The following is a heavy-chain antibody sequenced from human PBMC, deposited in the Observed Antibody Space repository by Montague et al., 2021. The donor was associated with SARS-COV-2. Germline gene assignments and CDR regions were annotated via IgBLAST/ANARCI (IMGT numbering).Heavy chain of an antibody. J-gene: IGHJ4*02. V-gene: IGHV4-34*01. CDR1: DGSFSDYS. Sequence: SETLSLTCAVHDGSFSDYSWTWIRQPPGKGLEWIGEINHRGSTNYNPSLKSRVTISVDTSKNQSSLKMTSVTAADTAVYYCARGRQHINMVVVVVTGGEYYFDXWGQGTLVAVSS. CDR3: ARGRQHINMVVVVVTGGEYYFDX. D-gene: IGHD3-22*01. CDR2: INHRGST.